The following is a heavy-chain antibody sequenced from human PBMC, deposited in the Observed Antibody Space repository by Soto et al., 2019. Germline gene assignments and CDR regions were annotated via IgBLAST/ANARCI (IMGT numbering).Heavy chain of an antibody. CDR2: IYYTGYT. J-gene: IGHJ2*01. Sequence: SETLSLTCTVSGGPISSSSYYWGWIRQAPGKGLEWLATIYYTGYTYHNPSLKSHVTISVDTSKNQFSLRLTSVTAADTALYYCARSAIATHWFFDLWGRGTLVTVSS. D-gene: IGHD6-25*01. CDR3: ARSAIATHWFFDL. V-gene: IGHV4-39*01. CDR1: GGPISSSSYY.